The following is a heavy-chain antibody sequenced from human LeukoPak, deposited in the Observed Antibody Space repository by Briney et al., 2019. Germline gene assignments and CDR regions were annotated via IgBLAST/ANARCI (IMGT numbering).Heavy chain of an antibody. CDR3: ASSYGSSAYYPFDY. Sequence: GGSLRLSCVASGFAFRNNAMSWVRRAPGKGLEWVSLISDSGGSTNYADSVKGRFTISRDNSKNTLYLQMNTLRAEDTAIYYCASSYGSSAYYPFDYWGQGTLVTVFS. CDR2: ISDSGGST. J-gene: IGHJ4*02. V-gene: IGHV3-23*01. CDR1: GFAFRNNA. D-gene: IGHD3-22*01.